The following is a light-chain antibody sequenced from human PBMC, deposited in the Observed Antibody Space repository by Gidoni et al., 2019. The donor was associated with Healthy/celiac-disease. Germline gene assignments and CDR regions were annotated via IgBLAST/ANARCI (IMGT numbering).Light chain of an antibody. CDR1: QSVLYSSNNKNY. Sequence: LGERATINCKSSQSVLYSSNNKNYLAWYQQKPGQPPKLLIYWASTRESGVPDRFSGSGSGTDFTLTISSLQAEDVAVYYCQQYYSTPQLTFGGXTKVEIK. CDR3: QQYYSTPQLT. V-gene: IGKV4-1*01. J-gene: IGKJ4*01. CDR2: WAS.